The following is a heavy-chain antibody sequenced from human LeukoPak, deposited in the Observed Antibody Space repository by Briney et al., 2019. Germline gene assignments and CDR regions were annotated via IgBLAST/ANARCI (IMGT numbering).Heavy chain of an antibody. CDR3: ARGLVGYCSGGSCLKSRGAHNWFDP. Sequence: PSQTLSLTCAVSGGSICSGGYSWSRIRQPPGKGLEWIGYIYHSGSTHYNPSLKSRVTISVDRSKNQFSLKLSSVTAADTAVYYCARGLVGYCSGGSCLKSRGAHNWFDPWGQGTLVTVSS. D-gene: IGHD2-15*01. J-gene: IGHJ5*02. CDR2: IYHSGST. CDR1: GGSICSGGYS. V-gene: IGHV4-30-2*01.